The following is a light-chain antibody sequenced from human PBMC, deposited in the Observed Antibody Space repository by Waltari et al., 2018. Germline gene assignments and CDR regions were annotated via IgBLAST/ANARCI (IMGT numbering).Light chain of an antibody. CDR1: QGISSW. V-gene: IGKV1-12*01. J-gene: IGKJ3*01. CDR2: AAS. CDR3: LQAHSFPPT. Sequence: DIQMTQSPSSVSASVGDRVTFTCRASQGISSWLAWYQQEPGKAPRLLIYAASSLQSVVPSRFSGSGSETDFTLTISSLQPEDFATYYCLQAHSFPPTFGPGTKVDIK.